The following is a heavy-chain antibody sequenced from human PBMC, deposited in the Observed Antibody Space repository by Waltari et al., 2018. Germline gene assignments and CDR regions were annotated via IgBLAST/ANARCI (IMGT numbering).Heavy chain of an antibody. Sequence: EVQLVESGGGLVQPGGSLRLSCAASGFTFSSYWMHWVRKAPGKGLGWVSRINSDGSSTSYADSVKGRFTISRDNAKNTLYLQMNRLRAEDTAVYYCARDSRRSRPKDYFDYWGQGTLVTVSS. J-gene: IGHJ4*02. CDR3: ARDSRRSRPKDYFDY. V-gene: IGHV3-74*01. CDR1: GFTFSSYW. CDR2: INSDGSST.